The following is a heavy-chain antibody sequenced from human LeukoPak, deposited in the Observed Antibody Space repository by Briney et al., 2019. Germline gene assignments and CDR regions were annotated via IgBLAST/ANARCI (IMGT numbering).Heavy chain of an antibody. J-gene: IGHJ4*02. CDR1: GGSISSYY. V-gene: IGHV4-59*01. CDR3: ARGFIVAMIHLDY. D-gene: IGHD5-12*01. Sequence: SETLSLTCTVSGGSISSYYWSWIRQPPGKGLEWIGYIYYSGSTNYNPSLKSRVTISVDTSKNQFSLKLSSVTAADTAVYYCARGFIVAMIHLDYWGQGTLVTVSS. CDR2: IYYSGST.